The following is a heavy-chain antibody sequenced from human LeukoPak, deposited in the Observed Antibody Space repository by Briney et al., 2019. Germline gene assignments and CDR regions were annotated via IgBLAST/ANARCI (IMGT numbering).Heavy chain of an antibody. V-gene: IGHV4-38-2*02. CDR2: IYHSGST. D-gene: IGHD1-26*01. Sequence: SETLSLTCTVSGYSISSGYYWCWIRQPPGKGLEWIGSIYHSGSTYYNPSLKSRVTISVDTSKDQLSLRLSSVTAAETAVYYCARDSTRSYYFDFWGQGTLVTVSS. CDR1: GYSISSGYY. CDR3: ARDSTRSYYFDF. J-gene: IGHJ4*02.